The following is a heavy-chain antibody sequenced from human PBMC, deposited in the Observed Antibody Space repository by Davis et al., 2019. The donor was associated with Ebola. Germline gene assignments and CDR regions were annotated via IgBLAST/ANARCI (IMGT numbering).Heavy chain of an antibody. CDR1: GGSFSGYY. Sequence: SQTLSLTCAVYGGSFSGYYWSWIRQPPGKGLEWIGEINHSGSTNYNPSLKSRVTISVDTSKNQFSLKLSSVTAADTAMYYCARVIRYYYYYGMDVWGQGTTVTVSS. CDR2: INHSGST. J-gene: IGHJ6*02. V-gene: IGHV4-34*01. D-gene: IGHD3-10*01. CDR3: ARVIRYYYYYGMDV.